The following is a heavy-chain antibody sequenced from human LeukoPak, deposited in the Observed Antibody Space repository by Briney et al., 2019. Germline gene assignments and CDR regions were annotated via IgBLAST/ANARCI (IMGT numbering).Heavy chain of an antibody. CDR3: ARLVGVTDYFDY. CDR1: GGSISSSNYY. CDR2: ISYSGRT. J-gene: IGHJ4*02. Sequence: SETLSLTCTVSGGSISSSNYYWGWIRQSPGKGLEWIGSISYSGRTHYNPSLKSRVSISVDTSNNHLSLKLASVTAADTSVFYCARLVGVTDYFDYWGQGTLVTVSS. D-gene: IGHD1-26*01. V-gene: IGHV4-39*02.